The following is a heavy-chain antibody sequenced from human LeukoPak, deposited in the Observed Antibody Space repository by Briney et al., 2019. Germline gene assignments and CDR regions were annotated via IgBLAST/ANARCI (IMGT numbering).Heavy chain of an antibody. CDR1: GGSIGSSYYY. Sequence: PSETLSLTCTVSGGSIGSSYYYWGWIRQPPERGLEWIGSIYYSGSTYYNPSLKSRVTISEDTSKNQFSLKLNSVTAADTAVYYCARAVSSSWGAFDIWGQGTMVTVSS. CDR2: IYYSGST. V-gene: IGHV4-39*01. CDR3: ARAVSSSWGAFDI. D-gene: IGHD6-13*01. J-gene: IGHJ3*02.